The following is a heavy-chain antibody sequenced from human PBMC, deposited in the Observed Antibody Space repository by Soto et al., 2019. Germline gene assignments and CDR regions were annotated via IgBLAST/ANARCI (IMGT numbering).Heavy chain of an antibody. CDR2: IYYSGST. Sequence: PSETLSLTCTVSGGSISSYYWSWIRQPPGKGLEWIGYIYYSGSTNYNPSLKSRVTISVDTSKNQSSLKLSSVTAADTAVYYCARRYGSFFDYWGQGTLVPVSS. V-gene: IGHV4-59*08. J-gene: IGHJ4*02. CDR1: GGSISSYY. D-gene: IGHD4-17*01. CDR3: ARRYGSFFDY.